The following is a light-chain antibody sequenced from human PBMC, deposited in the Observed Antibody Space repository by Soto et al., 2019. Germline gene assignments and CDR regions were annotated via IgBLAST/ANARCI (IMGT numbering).Light chain of an antibody. CDR1: QSVSNTY. V-gene: IGKV3-20*01. CDR2: GAS. CDR3: QHYNSYGT. J-gene: IGKJ1*01. Sequence: EIVLTQSPGTLSLSPGDRATLSCRASQSVSNTYLAWYQQRPGQAPRLLIYGASNRATGIPARFSGSGSGTEFTLTISSLQPDDFATYYCQHYNSYGTFGQGTKVDIK.